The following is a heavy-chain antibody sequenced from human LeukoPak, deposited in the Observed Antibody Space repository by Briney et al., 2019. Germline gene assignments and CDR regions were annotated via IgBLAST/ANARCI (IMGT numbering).Heavy chain of an antibody. Sequence: SETLCLTCAVSGYSISSGYYWGWSRPPPGKGLEWIGSINHSGSTYYNPSLKSRFTISVDTSKNQFSLKLSSVTAADTAVYYCARVLAAADYWGQGTLVTVSS. D-gene: IGHD6-13*01. CDR3: ARVLAAADY. CDR1: GYSISSGYY. CDR2: INHSGST. V-gene: IGHV4-38-2*01. J-gene: IGHJ4*02.